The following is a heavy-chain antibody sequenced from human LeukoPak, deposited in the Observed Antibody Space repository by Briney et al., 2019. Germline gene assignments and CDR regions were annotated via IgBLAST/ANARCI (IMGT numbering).Heavy chain of an antibody. J-gene: IGHJ4*02. D-gene: IGHD6-13*01. CDR2: IYHTGST. V-gene: IGHV4-39*07. CDR1: GGSISSSSYY. Sequence: ASETLSLTCTVSGGSISSSSYYWGWIRQPPGKGLEWIGSIYHTGSTYYNPSLKSRVTISVDTSKNQFSLKLSFVTAADTAVYYCAREGQQLVGVGIDYWGQGTLVTVSS. CDR3: AREGQQLVGVGIDY.